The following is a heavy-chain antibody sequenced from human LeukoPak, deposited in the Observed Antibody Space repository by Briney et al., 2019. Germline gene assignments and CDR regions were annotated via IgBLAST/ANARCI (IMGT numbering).Heavy chain of an antibody. D-gene: IGHD2-2*01. J-gene: IGHJ4*02. CDR2: ISGSGGST. CDR1: GFTFRYYA. CDR3: AKDSWGSSTSCFDY. Sequence: GGSLRLSCAASGFTFRYYAMSWVRQAPGKGLEWVSVISGSGGSTYYADSVKGRFTISRDNSKNTLYLQMNSLRAEDTAVYYCAKDSWGSSTSCFDYWGQGTLVTVSS. V-gene: IGHV3-23*01.